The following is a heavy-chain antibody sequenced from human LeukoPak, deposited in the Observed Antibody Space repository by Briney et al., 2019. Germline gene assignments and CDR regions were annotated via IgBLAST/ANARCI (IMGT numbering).Heavy chain of an antibody. J-gene: IGHJ6*03. Sequence: ASVKVSCKASGYTFTSYDINWVRQATGQGLEWMGWMNPSSGNTGYAQKFQGRVTMTRNTSISTAYMELSSLRSEDTAVYYCARDRESGYYARTVYYMDVWGKGTTVTVSS. CDR2: MNPSSGNT. CDR1: GYTFTSYD. CDR3: ARDRESGYYARTVYYMDV. V-gene: IGHV1-8*01. D-gene: IGHD3-22*01.